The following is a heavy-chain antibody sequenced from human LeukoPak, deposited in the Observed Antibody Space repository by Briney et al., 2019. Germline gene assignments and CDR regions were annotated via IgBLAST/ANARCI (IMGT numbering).Heavy chain of an antibody. D-gene: IGHD3-3*01. CDR3: ARHPVPYYDFWSGSNPGAFDT. J-gene: IGHJ3*02. CDR2: IYYSGST. V-gene: IGHV4-39*01. CDR1: GGSISSSSYY. Sequence: SETLSLTCTVSGGSISSSSYYWGWIRQPPGKGLEWIGSIYYSGSTYYNPSLKSRVTISVDTSKNQFSLKLSSVTAADTAVYYCARHPVPYYDFWSGSNPGAFDTWGQGTMVTVSS.